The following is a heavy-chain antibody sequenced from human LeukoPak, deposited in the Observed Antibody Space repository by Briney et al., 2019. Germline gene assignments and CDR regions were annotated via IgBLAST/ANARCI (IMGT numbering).Heavy chain of an antibody. Sequence: PSETLSLTCAVYGGSFSGYYWSWIRQPPGKGLEWIGEINHSGSTNYNPSLKSRVTISVDTSKNQFFLKLSSVTAADTAVYYCARTGEGRSSTGLRYFDWFGGGFDPWGQGTLVTVSS. D-gene: IGHD3-9*01. CDR1: GGSFSGYY. J-gene: IGHJ5*02. V-gene: IGHV4-34*01. CDR2: INHSGST. CDR3: ARTGEGRSSTGLRYFDWFGGGFDP.